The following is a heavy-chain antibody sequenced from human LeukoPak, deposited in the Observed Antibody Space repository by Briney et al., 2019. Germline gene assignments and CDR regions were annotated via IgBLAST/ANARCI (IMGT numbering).Heavy chain of an antibody. Sequence: GGSLRLSCAPSGSTFNTNAISWVRQARGKGLEWVSTIGGSGDKTFYADSVKGRFTISRDNSKNMLHLQMSSLTGEDTALYYCVRRGDASSGWGDHDYWGQGALVTVSS. J-gene: IGHJ4*02. D-gene: IGHD6-19*01. V-gene: IGHV3-23*01. CDR3: VRRGDASSGWGDHDY. CDR2: IGGSGDKT. CDR1: GSTFNTNA.